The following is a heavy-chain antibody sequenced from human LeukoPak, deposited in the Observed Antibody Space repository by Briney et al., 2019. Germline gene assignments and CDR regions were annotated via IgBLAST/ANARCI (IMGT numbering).Heavy chain of an antibody. CDR2: IYYSGST. Sequence: SETLSLTCTVSGGSISSYYWSWIRQPPGKGLEWIGYIYYSGSTNYNPSLKSRVTISVDTSKNQFSLKLSSVTAADTAVYNCARQDFEGYFDYWGQGTLVTVSS. D-gene: IGHD3-9*01. V-gene: IGHV4-59*08. J-gene: IGHJ4*02. CDR3: ARQDFEGYFDY. CDR1: GGSISSYY.